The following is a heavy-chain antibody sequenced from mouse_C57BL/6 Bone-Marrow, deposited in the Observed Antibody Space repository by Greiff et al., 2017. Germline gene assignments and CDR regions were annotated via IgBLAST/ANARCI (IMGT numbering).Heavy chain of an antibody. CDR2: ISSGGSYT. J-gene: IGHJ2*01. V-gene: IGHV5-6*01. D-gene: IGHD2-4*01. Sequence: EVKLVESGGDLVKPGGSLKLSCAASGFTFSSYGMSWVRQTPDKRLEWVATISSGGSYTYYPDSVKGRFTISRDNAKNTLYLQVSSLKADDTAMYYCARHDYDENYWGQGTTLTVSS. CDR3: ARHDYDENY. CDR1: GFTFSSYG.